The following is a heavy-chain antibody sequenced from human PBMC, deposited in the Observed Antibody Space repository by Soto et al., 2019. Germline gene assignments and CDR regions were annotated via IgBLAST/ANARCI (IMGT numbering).Heavy chain of an antibody. V-gene: IGHV3-23*01. CDR1: GFTFSSYA. CDR3: VRGASLNFDY. CDR2: FSVSGGNT. J-gene: IGHJ4*02. D-gene: IGHD1-26*01. Sequence: PGGSLRLSCVASGFTFSSYAMSWVRQAPGKGLEWVSVFSVSGGNTYYADSVKGRFTISRDNAKNSLYLQMNSLRAEDTAFYYCVRGASLNFDYWGQGTLVTVSS.